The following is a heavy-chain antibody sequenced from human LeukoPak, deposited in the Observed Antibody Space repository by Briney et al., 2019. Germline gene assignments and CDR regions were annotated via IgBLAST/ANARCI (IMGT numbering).Heavy chain of an antibody. CDR1: GFTFSSYA. CDR2: ISGSGGST. CDR3: AKDRASWGSWTPFDY. V-gene: IGHV3-23*01. J-gene: IGHJ4*02. Sequence: GGSLRLSCAASGFTFSSYAMSWVRQAPGKGLEWVSAISGSGGSTYYADSVKGRFTISRDNSKNTLYLQMNSLRAEDTAVYYCAKDRASWGSWTPFDYWGQGTLVTVSS. D-gene: IGHD7-27*01.